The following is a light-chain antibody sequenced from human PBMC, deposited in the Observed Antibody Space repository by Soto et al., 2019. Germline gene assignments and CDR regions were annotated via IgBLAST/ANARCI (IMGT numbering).Light chain of an antibody. Sequence: DIQMTQSPSSVSASIGDRVTITCRASQGISSFLSWYQQTPGKAPKLLISFASTLQSGVPSRFSGSGSGTDFTLTISCLQPEDFATYYCQQGSSFPLTFGGGTKVEI. V-gene: IGKV1D-12*01. CDR2: FAS. CDR1: QGISSF. J-gene: IGKJ4*01. CDR3: QQGSSFPLT.